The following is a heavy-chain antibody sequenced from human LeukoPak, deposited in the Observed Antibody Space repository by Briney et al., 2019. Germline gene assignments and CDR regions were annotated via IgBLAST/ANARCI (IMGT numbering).Heavy chain of an antibody. Sequence: GGPLRLSCAASGFTFSSYEMNWFRQAPGKGLDWVSYITSSGSTIYYADSLKGRFTISRDNAKNSLYLQMNSLRAEDTAVYYCARTPRSGNIVVVPAAGYFDYWGQGTLVTVSS. V-gene: IGHV3-48*03. J-gene: IGHJ4*02. CDR2: ITSSGSTI. D-gene: IGHD2-2*01. CDR1: GFTFSSYE. CDR3: ARTPRSGNIVVVPAAGYFDY.